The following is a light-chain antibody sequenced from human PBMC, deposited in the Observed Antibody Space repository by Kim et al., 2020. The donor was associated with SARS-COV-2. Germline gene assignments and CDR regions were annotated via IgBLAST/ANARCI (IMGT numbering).Light chain of an antibody. CDR2: GAS. V-gene: IGKV3-15*01. J-gene: IGKJ1*01. CDR1: QSVSSN. Sequence: SPGERATLSCRASQSVSSNLAWYQQKPGQAPRLLIYGASTRATGIPARFSGSGSGTEFTLTISSLQSEDFAVYYCQQYNNWPSGTFGQGTKVDIK. CDR3: QQYNNWPSGT.